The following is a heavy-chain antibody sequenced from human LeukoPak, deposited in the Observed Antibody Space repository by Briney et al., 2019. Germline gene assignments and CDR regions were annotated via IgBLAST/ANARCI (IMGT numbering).Heavy chain of an antibody. Sequence: GGSLRLSCAASGFTFSSYSMNWVRQAPGKGLEWVSSISSSSSYIYYADSVKGRFTISRDNAKNSLYLQMNSLRAEDTAVYYCARIPFAAAGTSYHYYMDVWGKGTTVTVSS. V-gene: IGHV3-21*01. CDR1: GFTFSSYS. CDR2: ISSSSSYI. CDR3: ARIPFAAAGTSYHYYMDV. D-gene: IGHD6-13*01. J-gene: IGHJ6*03.